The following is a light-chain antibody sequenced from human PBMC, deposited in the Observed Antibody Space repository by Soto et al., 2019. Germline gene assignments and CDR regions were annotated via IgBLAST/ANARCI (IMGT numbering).Light chain of an antibody. CDR1: TGAVTSAYY. J-gene: IGLJ2*01. V-gene: IGLV7-43*01. CDR2: STD. CDR3: LLSYGGSQV. Sequence: QAVVIQESSLTVSPGETVTLTCASSTGAVTSAYYPSWFQQKPGQAPRALIYSTDNKDSCTPARFSGSILGDKAALTVSGVQPEDEADYYCLLSYGGSQVFGGGTKLTVL.